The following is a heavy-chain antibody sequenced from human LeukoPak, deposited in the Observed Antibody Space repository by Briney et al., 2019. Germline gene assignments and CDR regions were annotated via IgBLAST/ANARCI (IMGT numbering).Heavy chain of an antibody. CDR1: GITVSTNY. J-gene: IGHJ4*02. Sequence: GGSLSLSCAASGITVSTNYMSWVRQAPGKGLEGVSIIYSGGATFYADSVKGRFTISRDNSKNTLYLQMNSLRAEDTAVYYCAKGRIAAAGYYFDYWGQGTLVTVSS. CDR2: IYSGGAT. CDR3: AKGRIAAAGYYFDY. V-gene: IGHV3-53*01. D-gene: IGHD6-13*01.